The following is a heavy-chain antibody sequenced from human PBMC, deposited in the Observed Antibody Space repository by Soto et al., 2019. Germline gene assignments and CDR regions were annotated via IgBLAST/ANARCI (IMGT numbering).Heavy chain of an antibody. V-gene: IGHV3-23*01. CDR3: AREVAAPDY. CDR1: GFPFSSYA. J-gene: IGHJ4*02. D-gene: IGHD6-13*01. CDR2: ISGSGCST. Sequence: PGGSLRLSCAASGFPFSSYAMSLVRQAPGKGLECVSAISGSGCSTYYADSVKGRFTISRDNYKNSLYLQMNSLRAEDTAVYYCAREVAAPDYWGQGTLVNVCS.